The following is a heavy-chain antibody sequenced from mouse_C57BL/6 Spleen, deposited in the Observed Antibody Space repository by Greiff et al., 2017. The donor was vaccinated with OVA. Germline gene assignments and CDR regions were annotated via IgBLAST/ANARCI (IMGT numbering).Heavy chain of an antibody. CDR2: IYPGSGST. CDR1: GYTFTSYW. J-gene: IGHJ2*01. V-gene: IGHV1-55*01. D-gene: IGHD1-1*01. Sequence: QVQLQQSGAELVKPGASVKMSCKASGYTFTSYWITWVKQRPGQGLEWIGDIYPGSGSTNYNEKFKSKATLTVDTSSSTAYMQLSSLTSEDSAVYYCARLGSTVVAHFDYWGQGTTLTVSS. CDR3: ARLGSTVVAHFDY.